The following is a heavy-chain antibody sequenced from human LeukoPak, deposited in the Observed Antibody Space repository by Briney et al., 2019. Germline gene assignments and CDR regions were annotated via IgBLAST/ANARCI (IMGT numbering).Heavy chain of an antibody. CDR3: ARVVRGVTFFDY. J-gene: IGHJ4*02. CDR2: INHSGST. CDR1: GGSFSGYY. V-gene: IGHV4-34*01. D-gene: IGHD3-10*01. Sequence: PSETLSLTCAVYGGSFSGYYWSWIRQPPGKGLEWIGEINHSGSTNYNPSLKSRVTISVDTSKNQFSPKLSSVIAADTAVYYCARVVRGVTFFDYWGQGTLVTVSS.